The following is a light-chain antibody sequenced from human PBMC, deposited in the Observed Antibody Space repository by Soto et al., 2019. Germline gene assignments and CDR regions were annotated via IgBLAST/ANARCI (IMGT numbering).Light chain of an antibody. J-gene: IGKJ1*01. V-gene: IGKV1-5*01. CDR1: QSISSW. Sequence: DMQMTQSPSSLSASVGEGVTITCGASQSISSWLAWYQQKPGKAPKLLIYDASSLESGVPSRFSGSGSGTEFTLTISSLQPDDFATYYCQQYNSYSQTFGQGTKVDVK. CDR2: DAS. CDR3: QQYNSYSQT.